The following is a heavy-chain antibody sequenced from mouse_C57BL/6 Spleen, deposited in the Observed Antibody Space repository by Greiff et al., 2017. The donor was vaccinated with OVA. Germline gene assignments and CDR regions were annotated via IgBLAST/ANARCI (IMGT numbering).Heavy chain of an antibody. CDR3: AREDGKGGDYYAMDY. J-gene: IGHJ4*01. D-gene: IGHD2-1*01. Sequence: QVQLQQPGTELVKPGASVMLSCKASGYTFTSYWMHWVKQRPGQGLEWIGNINPSNGGTNYNEKFKSKATLTVDKSSSTAYMQLSSLTSEDSAVYYCAREDGKGGDYYAMDYWGQGTSVTVSS. CDR2: INPSNGGT. CDR1: GYTFTSYW. V-gene: IGHV1-53*01.